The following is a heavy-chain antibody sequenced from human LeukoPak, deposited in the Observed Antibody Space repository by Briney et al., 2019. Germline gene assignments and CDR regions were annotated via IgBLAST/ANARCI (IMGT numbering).Heavy chain of an antibody. D-gene: IGHD6-19*01. J-gene: IGHJ4*02. CDR2: IKHDGSEK. V-gene: IGHV3-7*04. CDR1: GFTFSSYW. Sequence: PWGSLRLSCAAPGFTFSSYWKTWVCQAPGKGREWGVNIKHDGSEKYHADYVRGQFHISKDDAKTYLYLQMESERAEDTAVCCCARGRIAVAGTVDHWGQGTLVSVSS. CDR3: ARGRIAVAGTVDH.